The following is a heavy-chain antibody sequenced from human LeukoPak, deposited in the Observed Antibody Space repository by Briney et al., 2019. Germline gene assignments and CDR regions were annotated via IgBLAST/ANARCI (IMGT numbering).Heavy chain of an antibody. CDR2: IIPIFGTA. Sequence: ASVKVSCKASGGTFSSYAISWVRQAPGQGLEWMGGIIPIFGTANYAQKFQGRVTITADESTSTAYMELSSLRSEDAAVYYCARGRPDDAFDIWGQGTMVTVSS. V-gene: IGHV1-69*01. CDR3: ARGRPDDAFDI. J-gene: IGHJ3*02. CDR1: GGTFSSYA.